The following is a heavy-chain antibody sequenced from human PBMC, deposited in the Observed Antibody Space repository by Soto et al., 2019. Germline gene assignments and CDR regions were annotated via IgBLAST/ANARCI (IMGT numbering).Heavy chain of an antibody. CDR1: GYPVTAYY. V-gene: IGHV1-2*02. CDR2: INPATGAA. Sequence: QLHLVQSGAVVKKPGASVTVSCSASGYPVTAYYMHWVRQAPGRGLEWMGGINPATGAAKYTQTFQGRGNMARDPSKSNGFMELRRLTSGDTAVFYWARGGGVGVAGSAAFDMWGQGTLVTVSS. CDR3: ARGGGVGVAGSAAFDM. J-gene: IGHJ3*02. D-gene: IGHD3-3*01.